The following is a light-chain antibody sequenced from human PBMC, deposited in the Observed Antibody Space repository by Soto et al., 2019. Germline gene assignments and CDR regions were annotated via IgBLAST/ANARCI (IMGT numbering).Light chain of an antibody. V-gene: IGLV2-14*01. CDR1: GSDVGGYNY. CDR2: DVS. Sequence: SVLTQPASVSGSPGQSITMSSTGTGSDVGGYNYDSWLQQHPGKVPKLIIYDVSSRPSGVSNRFSGSKSGNTASLTISGLQAEDEADYYWTSYTSSNTHVFGGGTKVTVL. J-gene: IGLJ1*01. CDR3: TSYTSSNTHV.